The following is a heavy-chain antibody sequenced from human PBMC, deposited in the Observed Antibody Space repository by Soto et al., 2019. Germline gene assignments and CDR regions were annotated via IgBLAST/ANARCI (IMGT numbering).Heavy chain of an antibody. CDR3: ARDDYGVAWYFDL. CDR2: INHSGST. Sequence: QVQLQQWGAGLLKPSETLSLTCAVYGGSFSGYYWSWIRQPPGKGLEWIGEINHSGSTNYNPSLKSRVTISVDTSKNQFSLKLSSVTAADTAVYYCARDDYGVAWYFDLWGRGTPVTVSS. CDR1: GGSFSGYY. D-gene: IGHD4-17*01. V-gene: IGHV4-34*01. J-gene: IGHJ2*01.